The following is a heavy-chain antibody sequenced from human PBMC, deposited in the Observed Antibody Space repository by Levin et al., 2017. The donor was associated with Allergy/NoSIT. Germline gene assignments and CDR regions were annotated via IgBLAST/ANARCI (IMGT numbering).Heavy chain of an antibody. CDR3: ARGRVVILTPWFES. V-gene: IGHV4-59*12. D-gene: IGHD3-22*01. CDR2: IYYSGST. CDR1: GDSISSYY. J-gene: IGHJ5*01. Sequence: SETLSLTCTVSGDSISSYYWTWIRQPPGKGLEWIGYIYYSGSTNYNPSLKSRVTISVDTSKSQLSLKLSPVTAADTAVYYCARGRVVILTPWFESWGQGTLVTVSS.